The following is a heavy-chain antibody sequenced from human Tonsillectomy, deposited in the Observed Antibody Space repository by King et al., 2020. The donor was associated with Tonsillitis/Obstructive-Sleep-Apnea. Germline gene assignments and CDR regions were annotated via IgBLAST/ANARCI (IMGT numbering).Heavy chain of an antibody. Sequence: VQLVESGGGVVQPGGSLRLSCAASGFTFSSYSMHCVRQAPDKGLEWVAMISFDGNNKYYAYSVKGRFAVSSDNSKNTLYLQMDSLRAEDTAVYYCARERLIRITFGYQDAFDIWGQGAMVTVS. CDR3: ARERLIRITFGYQDAFDI. CDR2: ISFDGNNK. J-gene: IGHJ3*02. D-gene: IGHD3-16*01. CDR1: GFTFSSYS. V-gene: IGHV3-30*01.